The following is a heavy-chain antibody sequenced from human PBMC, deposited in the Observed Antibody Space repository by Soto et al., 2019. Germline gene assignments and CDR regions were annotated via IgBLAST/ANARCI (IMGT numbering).Heavy chain of an antibody. J-gene: IGHJ4*02. D-gene: IGHD6-13*01. CDR3: ARARATIAAAAIFDC. V-gene: IGHV4-4*02. Sequence: QVQLQESGPGLVKPSGTLSLTCAVSGGSISTSNWWSWVRQPPGKGLEWIGEVYRPGSTNYNPSLESRLTISVDKSKNQFSRKLTSVTAADTAVYYCARARATIAAAAIFDCWGQGTLVTVSS. CDR2: VYRPGST. CDR1: GGSISTSNW.